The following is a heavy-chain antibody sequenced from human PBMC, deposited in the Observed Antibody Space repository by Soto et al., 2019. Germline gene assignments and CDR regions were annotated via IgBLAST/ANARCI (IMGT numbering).Heavy chain of an antibody. CDR2: ISGSGTTT. CDR1: GFTSTSYV. J-gene: IGHJ3*02. CDR3: AKDRVGGVPDAFDI. V-gene: IGHV3-23*01. D-gene: IGHD2-8*01. Sequence: PGGSLRLSCAASGFTSTSYVMNWVRQAPGKGLGWVSSISGSGTTTFYADSVKGRFIISRDNSKNTLYLQMNSLRAEDTALYYCAKDRVGGVPDAFDIWGQGTMVTVSS.